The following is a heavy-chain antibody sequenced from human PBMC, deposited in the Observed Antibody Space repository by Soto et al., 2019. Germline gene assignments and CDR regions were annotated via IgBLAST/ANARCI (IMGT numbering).Heavy chain of an antibody. CDR3: ALYCSGGSCYLGY. J-gene: IGHJ4*02. CDR1: GYTFASYG. D-gene: IGHD2-15*01. V-gene: IGHV1-18*01. CDR2: ISAYNGNT. Sequence: RASVKVSCKASGYTFASYGISWVRQAPGQGLEWMGWISAYNGNTNYAQKLQGRVTMTTDTSTSTAYMELRSLRSDDTAVYYCALYCSGGSCYLGYWGQGTLVTVSS.